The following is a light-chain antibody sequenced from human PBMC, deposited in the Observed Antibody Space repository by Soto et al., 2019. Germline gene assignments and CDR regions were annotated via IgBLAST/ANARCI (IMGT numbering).Light chain of an antibody. CDR2: GAS. Sequence: EVVLTQSPDTLSLSPGERATLSCRASETVSSTNLAWYQQKPGQAPRLLISGASNRATGIPERFSGGGSGTDFTLIISRLAPEDYAVYYCQQYGRSFAFGQGTRLEIK. CDR3: QQYGRSFA. V-gene: IGKV3-20*01. CDR1: ETVSSTN. J-gene: IGKJ5*01.